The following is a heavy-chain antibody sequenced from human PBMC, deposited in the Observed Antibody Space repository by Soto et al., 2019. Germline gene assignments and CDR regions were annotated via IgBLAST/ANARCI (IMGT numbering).Heavy chain of an antibody. Sequence: GESLKISCKGSGYSFTSYWIGWVRQMPGKGLEWMGIIYPGDSDTRYSPSFQGQVTISADKSISTAYLQWSSLKASDTAVYYCARHKGKSSSPHYYYGMDVWGQGTTVTVSS. V-gene: IGHV5-51*01. D-gene: IGHD6-6*01. CDR2: IYPGDSDT. CDR3: ARHKGKSSSPHYYYGMDV. J-gene: IGHJ6*02. CDR1: GYSFTSYW.